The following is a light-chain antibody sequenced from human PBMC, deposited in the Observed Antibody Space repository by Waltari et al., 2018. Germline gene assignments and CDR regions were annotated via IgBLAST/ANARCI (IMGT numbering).Light chain of an antibody. CDR1: TSDVGSYDL. V-gene: IGLV2-23*02. J-gene: IGLJ1*01. CDR3: CSYAGRGTYV. Sequence: QSALTQPASVSGTPGQSITISCSGTTSDVGSYDLVSWYQQHPGEAPKLLICEVFKRPPDTSGRLSGAKSGSTASLTISGLQPEDEADYYCCSYAGRGTYVFGSGTKVTVL. CDR2: EVF.